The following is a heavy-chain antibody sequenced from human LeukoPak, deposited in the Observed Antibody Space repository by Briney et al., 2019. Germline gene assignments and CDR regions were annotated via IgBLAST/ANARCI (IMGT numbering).Heavy chain of an antibody. CDR1: GGSIRSSYYY. V-gene: IGHV3-23*01. CDR3: ARIQLWLIRDYFDY. Sequence: ETLSLTCTVSGGSIRSSYYYWGWIRQPPGKGLEWVSAISGSGGSTYYADSVKGRFTISRDNSKNTLYLQMNSLRAEDTAVYYCARIQLWLIRDYFDYWGQGTLVTVSS. CDR2: ISGSGGST. J-gene: IGHJ4*02. D-gene: IGHD5-18*01.